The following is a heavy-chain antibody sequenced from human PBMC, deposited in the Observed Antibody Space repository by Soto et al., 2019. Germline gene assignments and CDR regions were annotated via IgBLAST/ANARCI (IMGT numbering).Heavy chain of an antibody. D-gene: IGHD2-2*02. CDR2: MNPNSGNT. J-gene: IGHJ6*03. CDR3: ARQSTKYCSSTSCYIYYYYYMDV. V-gene: IGHV1-8*01. Sequence: ASVKVSCKASGYTFTSYDINWVRQATGQGLEWMGWMNPNSGNTGYAQKFQGRVTMTRNTSISTAYMELSSLRSEDTAVYYCARQSTKYCSSTSCYIYYYYYMDVWGKGTTVTVS. CDR1: GYTFTSYD.